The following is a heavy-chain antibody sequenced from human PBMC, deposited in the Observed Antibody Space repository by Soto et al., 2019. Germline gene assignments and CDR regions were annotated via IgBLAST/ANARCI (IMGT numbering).Heavy chain of an antibody. Sequence: EVQLVESGGGLVQPGRSLRLSCAASGFTFDDYAMHWVRQAPGKGLEWVSGILWNSGVVAYADSVKGRFTISRDNAKNFLYLQMNSLRAEDTALYYCAKPFGSGSYYTYYFDYWGQGTLVTVSS. D-gene: IGHD3-10*01. CDR3: AKPFGSGSYYTYYFDY. V-gene: IGHV3-9*01. J-gene: IGHJ4*02. CDR2: ILWNSGVV. CDR1: GFTFDDYA.